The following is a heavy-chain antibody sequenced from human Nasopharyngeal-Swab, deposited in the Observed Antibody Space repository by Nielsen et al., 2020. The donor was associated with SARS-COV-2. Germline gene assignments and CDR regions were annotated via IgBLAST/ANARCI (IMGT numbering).Heavy chain of an antibody. D-gene: IGHD2-15*01. CDR1: GYTFTGYY. CDR2: IIPIFGTA. Sequence: SVKVSCKASGYTFTGYYLHWVRQAPGQGLEWMGGIIPIFGTANYAQKFQGRVTITADKSTSTAYMELSSLRSEDTAVYYCARALHSGGYCSGGSCLPYYYYYYMDVWGKGATVTVSS. V-gene: IGHV1-69*06. CDR3: ARALHSGGYCSGGSCLPYYYYYYMDV. J-gene: IGHJ6*03.